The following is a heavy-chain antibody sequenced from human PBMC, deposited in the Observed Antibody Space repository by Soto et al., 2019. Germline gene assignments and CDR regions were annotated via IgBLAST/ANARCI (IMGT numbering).Heavy chain of an antibody. CDR2: ISRGGGSV. D-gene: IGHD2-8*01. V-gene: IGHV3-23*01. CDR1: GFIFSNYA. CDR3: AKSPGHLVYYHDGMDV. Sequence: EVQLLESGGGLVQPGGSLRLSCAASGFIFSNYAMSWVRQAPGKGLEWVSGISRGGGSVYSADSMSDRCVISRYHPKNARYLQISSLTAEDAAVYPCAKSPGHLVYYHDGMDVWGKGSKVTVSS. J-gene: IGHJ6*04.